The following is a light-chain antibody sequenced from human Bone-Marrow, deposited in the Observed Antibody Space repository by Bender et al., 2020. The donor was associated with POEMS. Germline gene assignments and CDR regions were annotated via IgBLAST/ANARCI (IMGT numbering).Light chain of an antibody. CDR1: RSDVGGYDL. CDR2: EDT. J-gene: IGLJ2*01. Sequence: QSALTQPASVSGSPGQSITLSCTGTRSDVGGYDLVSWYQQHPGKAPKLMIYEDTKRPSGVSSRFSGSKSGNTASLTISGLKAEDEADYFCSSYTRSTTFEVFGGGTKLTVL. CDR3: SSYTRSTTFEV. V-gene: IGLV2-14*02.